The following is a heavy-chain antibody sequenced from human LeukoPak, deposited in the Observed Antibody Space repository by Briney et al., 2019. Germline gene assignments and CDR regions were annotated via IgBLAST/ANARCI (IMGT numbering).Heavy chain of an antibody. CDR3: ASFGGSYFDY. J-gene: IGHJ4*02. V-gene: IGHV3-30*02. D-gene: IGHD4-23*01. CDR1: GFTFSSYG. CDR2: IRYDGSNK. Sequence: GGSLRLSCAASGFTFSSYGMHWVRQAPGKGLEWVAFIRYDGSNKYYADSVKGRFTISRDNSKNTLYLQMNSPRAEDTAVYYCASFGGSYFDYWGQGTLVTVSS.